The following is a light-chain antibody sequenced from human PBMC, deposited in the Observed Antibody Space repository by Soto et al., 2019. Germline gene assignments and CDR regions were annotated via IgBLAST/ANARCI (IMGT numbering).Light chain of an antibody. CDR2: DIN. CDR3: VSFTTKSSYA. Sequence: QSVLTQPASVSGSPGQSITISCTGTNSDVGAYIYVSWYQQHPGKAPKLMVYDINNRPSGVSNRFSGSKSANTASLTISGLQADDEADYYCVSFTTKSSYAFGTGTKVTVL. V-gene: IGLV2-14*03. J-gene: IGLJ1*01. CDR1: NSDVGAYIY.